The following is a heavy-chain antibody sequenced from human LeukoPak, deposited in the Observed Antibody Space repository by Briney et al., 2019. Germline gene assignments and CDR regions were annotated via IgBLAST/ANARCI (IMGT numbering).Heavy chain of an antibody. D-gene: IGHD1-26*01. J-gene: IGHJ3*02. CDR2: IYYSGST. V-gene: IGHV4-39*01. Sequence: SEALSLTCTVSGGYISSSSYYWGWSRQPPGKGLEWIGSIYYSGSTYYNPSLKSRVTISVDTSKNQLSLKLSSVTAADTAVYHCARHKLGSPFDAFDIWGQGTMVTVSS. CDR1: GGYISSSSYY. CDR3: ARHKLGSPFDAFDI.